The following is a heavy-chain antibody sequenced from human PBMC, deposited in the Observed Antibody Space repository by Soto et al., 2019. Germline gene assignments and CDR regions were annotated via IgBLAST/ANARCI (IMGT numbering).Heavy chain of an antibody. V-gene: IGHV4-39*01. CDR2: IYYSGST. D-gene: IGHD2-15*01. CDR1: GGSISSSSYY. J-gene: IGHJ3*02. CDR3: ARPSPRYCSGGSCLEFPDAFDI. Sequence: QLQLQESGPGLVKPSETLSLTCTVSGGSISSSSYYWGWIRQPPGKGLEWIGSIYYSGSTYYNPSVKRRVTMPEDTSKNTFSLQRSSVTAADTAVYYCARPSPRYCSGGSCLEFPDAFDIWGQGTMVTVSS.